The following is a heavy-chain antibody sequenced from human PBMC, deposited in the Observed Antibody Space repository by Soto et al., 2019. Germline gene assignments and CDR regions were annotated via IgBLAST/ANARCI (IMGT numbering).Heavy chain of an antibody. J-gene: IGHJ5*02. V-gene: IGHV1-8*01. CDR2: MNPNSGNT. CDR1: GYTFTSYD. CDR3: ARGYYDSSGYYPNWFDP. D-gene: IGHD3-22*01. Sequence: ASVKVSCKASGYTFTSYDINWVRQATGQGHECMGWMNPNSGNTGYAQKFQGRVTMTRNTSIITAYMELSSLRSEDTAVYYCARGYYDSSGYYPNWFDPWGQGTLVTVSS.